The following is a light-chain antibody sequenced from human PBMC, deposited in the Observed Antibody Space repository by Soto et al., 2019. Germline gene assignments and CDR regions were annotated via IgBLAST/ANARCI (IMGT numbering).Light chain of an antibody. CDR3: HQYGILPFT. CDR2: GAS. Sequence: EIVLTQSPGTLSLSQGERATLSCRASQSVGTTYLGWYQQKPGQAPRLLIYGASSRATGIPDRFSGSGSGTEFTLAISRLEPEDFAVYYCHQYGILPFTFGGGTKVEI. V-gene: IGKV3-20*01. J-gene: IGKJ4*01. CDR1: QSVGTTY.